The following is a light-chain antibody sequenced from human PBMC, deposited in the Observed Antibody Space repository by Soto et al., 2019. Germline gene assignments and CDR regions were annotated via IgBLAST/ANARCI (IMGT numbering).Light chain of an antibody. Sequence: QSVLTQPPSASGTPGQRVTISCSGSSSNIGSNTVTWYQQLPGTAPKLLIYSNNQRPSGVPDRFSGSKSGTSASLAISGLQSEDEADYYCAAWDDSRGHVFGTGTKLTVL. CDR3: AAWDDSRGHV. CDR2: SNN. J-gene: IGLJ1*01. CDR1: SSNIGSNT. V-gene: IGLV1-44*01.